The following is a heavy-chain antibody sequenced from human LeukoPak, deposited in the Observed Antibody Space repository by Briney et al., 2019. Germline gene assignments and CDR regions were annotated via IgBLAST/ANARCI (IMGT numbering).Heavy chain of an antibody. D-gene: IGHD1-26*01. J-gene: IGHJ4*02. V-gene: IGHV3-23*01. CDR3: AKATWELLGTGYYFDY. Sequence: GGSLRLSCAASGFIFSSYAMSWVRQAPGKGLEWVSGICGNSGSTYYTDSVKGRFTISRDNSKNTLYLQMNSLRAEDTAVYYCAKATWELLGTGYYFDYWGQGTLVTVSS. CDR2: ICGNSGST. CDR1: GFIFSSYA.